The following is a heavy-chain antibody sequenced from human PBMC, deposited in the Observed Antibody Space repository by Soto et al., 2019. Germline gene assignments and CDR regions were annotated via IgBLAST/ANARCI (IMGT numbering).Heavy chain of an antibody. Sequence: SLRLSCAASGFTFDDYAMQWVRQAPGKGLEWVSGISWSSGTIGYADSVKGRFTISRDNAKNSLSLQMNSLRVEDTALYYCAKHYCGTTSCFFDYWGQGILVTVSS. CDR3: AKHYCGTTSCFFDY. CDR1: GFTFDDYA. CDR2: ISWSSGTI. J-gene: IGHJ4*02. D-gene: IGHD2-2*01. V-gene: IGHV3-9*01.